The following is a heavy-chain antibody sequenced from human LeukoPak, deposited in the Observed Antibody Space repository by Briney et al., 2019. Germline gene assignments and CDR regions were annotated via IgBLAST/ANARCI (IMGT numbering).Heavy chain of an antibody. CDR1: GGSISSGGYY. J-gene: IGHJ4*02. CDR3: ARDRDGISTTFDY. Sequence: SETLPLTCTVSGGSISSGGYYWSWIRQHPGKGLEWIGYIYYSGSTYYNPSLKSRLIISVDTSKNQFSLKLNSVTAADTAVYYCARDRDGISTTFDYWGQGTLVTVSS. V-gene: IGHV4-31*03. CDR2: IYYSGST. D-gene: IGHD2-2*01.